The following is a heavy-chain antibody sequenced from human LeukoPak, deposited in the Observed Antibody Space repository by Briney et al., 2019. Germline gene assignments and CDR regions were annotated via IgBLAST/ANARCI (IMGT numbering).Heavy chain of an antibody. V-gene: IGHV3-21*01. CDR1: GFTFSSYS. CDR3: ARVTVIPSPRGDAFDI. Sequence: GGSLRLSCAASGFTFSSYSMNWVRQAPGNGLEWVSSISSSSSYIYYADSVKGRFTISRDNAKNSLYLQMNSLRAEDTAVYYCARVTVIPSPRGDAFDIWGQGTMVTVSS. J-gene: IGHJ3*02. CDR2: ISSSSSYI. D-gene: IGHD3-16*02.